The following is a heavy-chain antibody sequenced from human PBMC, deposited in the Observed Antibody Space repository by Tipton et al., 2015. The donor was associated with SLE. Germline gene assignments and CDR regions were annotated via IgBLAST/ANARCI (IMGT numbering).Heavy chain of an antibody. CDR3: ARGRKNLSYYDSSGYPDD. Sequence: SLRLSCAASGFTFSSYAMSWVRQAPGKGLEWVAVIWYDGSNKYYADSVKGRFTISRDNSKNTLYLQMNSLRAEDTAVYYCARGRKNLSYYDSSGYPDDWGQGTLVTVSS. CDR2: IWYDGSNK. D-gene: IGHD3-22*01. J-gene: IGHJ4*02. CDR1: GFTFSSYA. V-gene: IGHV3-33*08.